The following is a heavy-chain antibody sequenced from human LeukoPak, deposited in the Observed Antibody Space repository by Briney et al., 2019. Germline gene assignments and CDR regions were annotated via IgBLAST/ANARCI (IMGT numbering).Heavy chain of an antibody. V-gene: IGHV4-38-2*02. CDR1: DYSISSGYY. J-gene: IGHJ4*02. Sequence: SETLSLTCTVSDYSISSGYYWGWIRQPPGKGLEWIGSIYHSGSTYYSPSLKSRVTISLDTSKNQFSLKLSSVTAADTAVYYCARWKGRVFDYWGQGTLVTVSS. CDR3: ARWKGRVFDY. D-gene: IGHD1-1*01. CDR2: IYHSGST.